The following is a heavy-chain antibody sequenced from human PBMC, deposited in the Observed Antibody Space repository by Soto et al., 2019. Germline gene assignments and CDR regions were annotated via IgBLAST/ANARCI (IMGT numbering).Heavy chain of an antibody. Sequence: PGGSLRLSCAASGFTFSSYSMHWVRQAPGKGLEWVSGISWNSGSIGYADSVKGRFTISRDNAKNSLYLQMNSLRAEDTALYYCAKGMVGYYYYMDVWGKGTTVTVSS. CDR3: AKGMVGYYYYMDV. J-gene: IGHJ6*03. CDR1: GFTFSSYS. D-gene: IGHD2-15*01. V-gene: IGHV3-9*01. CDR2: ISWNSGSI.